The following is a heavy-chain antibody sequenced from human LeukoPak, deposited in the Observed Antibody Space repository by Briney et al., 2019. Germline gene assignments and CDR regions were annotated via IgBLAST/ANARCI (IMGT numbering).Heavy chain of an antibody. CDR1: GFTFSSYW. CDR3: ARGGGLDV. D-gene: IGHD3-16*01. V-gene: IGHV3-7*03. J-gene: IGHJ6*02. CDR2: INHNGNVN. Sequence: PGGSLRLSCAASGFTFSSYWMNWARRAPGKGLEWVASINHNGNVNYYVDSVKGRFTISRDNAKNSLYLQMSNLRAEDTAVYFWARGGGLDVWGQGATVTVSS.